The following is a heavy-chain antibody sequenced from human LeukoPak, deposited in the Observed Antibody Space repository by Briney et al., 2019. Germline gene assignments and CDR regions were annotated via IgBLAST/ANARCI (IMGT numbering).Heavy chain of an antibody. CDR2: IEPKSGGT. Sequence: GASVKVSCKASGYTFTGDFIHWARQAPGQGLEWMGWIEPKSGGTNYAQKFQGRVTMTRDTAISAAYMELSRLTTDDTAVYYCARDFGSNGQDAFDIWGQGTMVIVSS. D-gene: IGHD3-10*01. CDR1: GYTFTGDF. J-gene: IGHJ3*02. CDR3: ARDFGSNGQDAFDI. V-gene: IGHV1-2*02.